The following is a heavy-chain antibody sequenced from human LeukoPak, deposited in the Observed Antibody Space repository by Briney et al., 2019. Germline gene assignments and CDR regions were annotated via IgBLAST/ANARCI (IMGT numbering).Heavy chain of an antibody. CDR1: GFTFSSYA. V-gene: IGHV3-23*01. CDR2: ISGNGGST. CDR3: AKDKGYDSSGFDY. J-gene: IGHJ4*02. Sequence: GGPLRLSCAASGFTFSSYAMSWVRQAPGKGLEWVSAISGNGGSTYYADSVKGRFTISRDNSKNTLYLQMNSLRAEDTAVYYCAKDKGYDSSGFDYWGQGTLVTVSS. D-gene: IGHD3-22*01.